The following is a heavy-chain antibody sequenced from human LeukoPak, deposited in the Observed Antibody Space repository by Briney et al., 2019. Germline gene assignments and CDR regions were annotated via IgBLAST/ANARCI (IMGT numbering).Heavy chain of an antibody. V-gene: IGHV3-23*01. J-gene: IGHJ4*02. CDR3: AKDLSLYYYDSSGHDY. D-gene: IGHD3-22*01. CDR1: GFTFSSYA. CDR2: ISGSGGST. Sequence: PGGSLRLSCVASGFTFSSYAMSWVRQAPGKGLEWVSAISGSGGSTYYADSVKGRFTISRDNSKNTLYLQMNSLRAEDTAVYYCAKDLSLYYYDSSGHDYWGQGTLVTVSS.